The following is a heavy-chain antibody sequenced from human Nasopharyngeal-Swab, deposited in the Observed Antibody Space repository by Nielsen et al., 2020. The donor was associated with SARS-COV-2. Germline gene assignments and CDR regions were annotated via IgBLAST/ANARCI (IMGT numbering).Heavy chain of an antibody. CDR3: ARTNYYDSSGSVDY. D-gene: IGHD3-22*01. J-gene: IGHJ4*02. V-gene: IGHV4-61*10. CDR2: IYYSGST. Sequence: SETLSLTCTVSGGSISSGSYYWSWIRQPAGKGLEWIGYIYYSGSTNYNPSLKSRVTISVDTSKNQFSLKLSSVTAADTAVYYCARTNYYDSSGSVDYWGQGTLVIVSS. CDR1: GGSISSGSYY.